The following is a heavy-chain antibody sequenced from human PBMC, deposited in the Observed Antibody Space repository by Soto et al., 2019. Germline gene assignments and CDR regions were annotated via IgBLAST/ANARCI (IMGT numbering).Heavy chain of an antibody. CDR3: ARERISRVGDYYYYGMDV. Sequence: QVQLVQSGAEVKKPGSSVKVSCKASGGTFSSYATSWVRQAPGQGLEWMGGIIPIFGTANYAQKFQGRVTITADESTSTAYMELSSLRSEDTAVYYCARERISRVGDYYYYGMDVWGQGTTVTVSS. D-gene: IGHD1-26*01. CDR2: IIPIFGTA. J-gene: IGHJ6*02. V-gene: IGHV1-69*01. CDR1: GGTFSSYA.